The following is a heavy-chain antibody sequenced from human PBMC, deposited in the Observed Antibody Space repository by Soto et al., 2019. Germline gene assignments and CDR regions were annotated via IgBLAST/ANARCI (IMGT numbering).Heavy chain of an antibody. CDR1: GFTFSSYA. CDR3: AKDRFNYYYGSGSYCDY. D-gene: IGHD3-10*01. J-gene: IGHJ4*02. V-gene: IGHV3-23*01. CDR2: ISGSGGST. Sequence: PGGSLRLSCAASGFTFSSYAMSWVRQAPGKGLERVSAISGSGGSTYYADSVKGRFTISRDNSKNTLYLQMNSLRAEDTAVYYCAKDRFNYYYGSGSYCDYWGQGTLVTVSS.